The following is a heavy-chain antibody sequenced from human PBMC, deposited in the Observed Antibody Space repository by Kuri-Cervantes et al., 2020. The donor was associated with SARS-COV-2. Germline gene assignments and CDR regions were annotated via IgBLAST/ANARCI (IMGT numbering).Heavy chain of an antibody. CDR3: SRAGPGVSWDF. CDR1: GFTFSNAW. D-gene: IGHD2-8*01. J-gene: IGHJ4*02. V-gene: IGHV3-15*01. CDR2: IKSKTDGGTT. Sequence: GESLKISCAASGFTFSNAWMSWVRQAPGKGLEWVGRIKSKTDGGTTDYAAPVKGRSTISRDDSKDSLYLQLNSLKSEDTALYYCSRAGPGVSWDFWGQGTLVTVSS.